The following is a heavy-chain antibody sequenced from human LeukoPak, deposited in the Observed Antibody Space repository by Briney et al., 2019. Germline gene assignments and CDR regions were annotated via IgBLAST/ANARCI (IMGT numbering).Heavy chain of an antibody. CDR2: IIPIFGTA. J-gene: IGHJ4*02. Sequence: ASVKVSCKASGGTFSSYAISWVRQAPGQGLEWMGGIIPIFGTANYAQKFQGRVTITTDESTSTAYMELSSLRSEDTAVYYCVINRAGVVATIEFDYWGQGTLVTVSS. V-gene: IGHV1-69*05. CDR3: VINRAGVVATIEFDY. D-gene: IGHD5-12*01. CDR1: GGTFSSYA.